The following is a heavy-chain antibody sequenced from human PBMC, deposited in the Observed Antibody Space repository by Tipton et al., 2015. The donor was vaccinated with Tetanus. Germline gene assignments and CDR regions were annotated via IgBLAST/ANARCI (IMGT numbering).Heavy chain of an antibody. V-gene: IGHV4-30-4*01. J-gene: IGHJ6*02. CDR2: IYYSGST. Sequence: TLSLTCTVSGGSISSGDYYWSWIRQPSEKGLEWIGYIYYSGSTYYNPSLKSRVTISVDTSKNQFSLKLSSVTAADTAVYYCARDVRSIYYDSSGYYPSYGMDVWGQGTTVTVSS. CDR1: GGSISSGDYY. CDR3: ARDVRSIYYDSSGYYPSYGMDV. D-gene: IGHD3-22*01.